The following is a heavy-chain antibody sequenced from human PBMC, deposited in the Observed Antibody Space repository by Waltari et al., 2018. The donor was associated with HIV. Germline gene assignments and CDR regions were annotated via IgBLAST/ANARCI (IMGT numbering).Heavy chain of an antibody. CDR1: GYTFTTYD. V-gene: IGHV1-8*01. CDR2: MNPHSGDT. CDR3: ARGQFTFDS. D-gene: IGHD3-10*01. J-gene: IGHJ4*02. Sequence: QIQLVQSGPGVKNPGASVKVYCKAFGYTFTTYDINWVRQAPGQGLEWMGWMNPHSGDTGSAQQFQGRLTMTRDTSMSTAFMELNNLRPEDTAIYYCARGQFTFDSWGQGALVTVSS.